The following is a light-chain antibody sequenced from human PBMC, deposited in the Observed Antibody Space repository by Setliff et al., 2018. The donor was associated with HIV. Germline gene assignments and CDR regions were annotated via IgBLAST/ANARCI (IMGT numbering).Light chain of an antibody. CDR3: CSYAGSSTFAV. J-gene: IGLJ3*02. V-gene: IGLV2-23*02. CDR2: EVS. CDR1: SSDVGSYNL. Sequence: QSVLAQSASVSESPGQSITISCTGTSSDVGSYNLVSWYRQYPGKAPTLMIYEVSRRPSGVSNRFSGSKSGNTASLTISGLQAEDEADYYCCSYAGSSTFAVFGGGTKVTVL.